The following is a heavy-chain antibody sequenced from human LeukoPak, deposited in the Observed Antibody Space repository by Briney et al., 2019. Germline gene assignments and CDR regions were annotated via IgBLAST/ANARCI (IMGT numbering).Heavy chain of an antibody. CDR2: FDPGDGET. Sequence: ASVKVSCKASGGTFSSYAISWVRQAPGKGLEWMGGFDPGDGETIYAQKFQGRVTMTEDTSTDTAYMELSSLRSEDTAVYYCATGTMILKYWGQGTLVTVSS. V-gene: IGHV1-24*01. D-gene: IGHD3-22*01. CDR3: ATGTMILKY. CDR1: GGTFSSYA. J-gene: IGHJ4*02.